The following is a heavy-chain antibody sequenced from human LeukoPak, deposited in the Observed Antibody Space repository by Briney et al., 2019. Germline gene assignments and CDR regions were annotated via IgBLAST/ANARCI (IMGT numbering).Heavy chain of an antibody. Sequence: GGSLRLSCAAYGFSFSDSAIYWVRQSSGSGLEWVGRIRSTAGTYATIYAASTKGRFTISRDDSSHSAYLQMNSLKTEDTAVYYCTAATRGNDVFNIWGQGTMVIVSS. CDR2: IRSTAGTYAT. D-gene: IGHD3-10*01. J-gene: IGHJ3*02. CDR1: GFSFSDSA. V-gene: IGHV3-73*01. CDR3: TAATRGNDVFNI.